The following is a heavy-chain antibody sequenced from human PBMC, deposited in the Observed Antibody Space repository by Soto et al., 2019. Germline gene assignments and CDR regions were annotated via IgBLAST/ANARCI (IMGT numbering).Heavy chain of an antibody. Sequence: VASVKVSCKVSGYTLTELSMHWVRQAPGKGLEWMGGFDPEDGETIYAQKFQGRVTMTEDTSTDTAYMELSSLRSEDTAVYYCATDNIAVADYTWFDPWGQGTLVTVSS. CDR3: ATDNIAVADYTWFDP. CDR2: FDPEDGET. D-gene: IGHD6-19*01. V-gene: IGHV1-24*01. J-gene: IGHJ5*02. CDR1: GYTLTELS.